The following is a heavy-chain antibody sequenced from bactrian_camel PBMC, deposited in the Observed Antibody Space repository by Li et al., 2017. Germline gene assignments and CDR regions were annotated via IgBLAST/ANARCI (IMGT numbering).Heavy chain of an antibody. CDR1: GITTDEAD. CDR2: LSTAGGT. J-gene: IGHJ4*01. Sequence: LVESGGGSVEAGGSLRLSCTASGITTDEADMGWYRQRPGNECELVAKLSTAGGTDFPNSEIERFTISRNNAKNTVYLQMNSLTPEDTAVYYCAVNRGLRRRRSCRDIGGYWGQGTQVIVS. CDR3: AVNRGLRRRRSCRDIGGY. D-gene: IGHD5*01. V-gene: IGHV3S53*01.